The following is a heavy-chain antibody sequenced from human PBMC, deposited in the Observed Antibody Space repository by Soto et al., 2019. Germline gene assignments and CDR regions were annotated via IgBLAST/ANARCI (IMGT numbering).Heavy chain of an antibody. CDR1: GFTFSSYW. D-gene: IGHD1-1*01. J-gene: IGHJ3*02. CDR2: IKQDGREK. V-gene: IGHV3-7*01. CDR3: ARESQRERRSDAFDI. Sequence: GGSLRLSCAASGFTFSSYWMSWVRQAPGKGLEWVANIKQDGREKYYVDSVKGRFTISRDNAKNSLYLQMNSLRAEDTAVYYCARESQRERRSDAFDIWGQGTMGTVSS.